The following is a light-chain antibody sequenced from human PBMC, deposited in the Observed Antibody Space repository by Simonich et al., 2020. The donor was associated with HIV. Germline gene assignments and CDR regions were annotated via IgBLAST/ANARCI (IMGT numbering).Light chain of an antibody. CDR1: QSIDNW. J-gene: IGKJ1*01. Sequence: DIQMTQSPSTLSAHVGDRVTITCRASQSIDNWLAWYQQKPGKAPKLLVYEASSLQSGVPSRFSGSGSGAEFTLTISSLQPDDFATYSCQQSYSTPRTFGQGTKVEIK. V-gene: IGKV1-5*03. CDR3: QQSYSTPRT. CDR2: EAS.